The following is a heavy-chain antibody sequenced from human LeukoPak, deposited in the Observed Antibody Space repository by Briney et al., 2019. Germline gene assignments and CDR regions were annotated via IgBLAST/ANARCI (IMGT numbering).Heavy chain of an antibody. CDR2: ISGYNGKT. J-gene: IGHJ5*02. CDR1: GYTFTSYG. V-gene: IGHV1-18*01. D-gene: IGHD2-15*01. CDR3: ARAGAVVHNWFDP. Sequence: ASVKVSCKASGYTFTSYGITWVRQAPGQGLEWMGWISGYNGKTKYAQKLQDRVTMTTDTSTTTAYMELRSLTSDDTAVYYCARAGAVVHNWFDPWGQGTLVTVSS.